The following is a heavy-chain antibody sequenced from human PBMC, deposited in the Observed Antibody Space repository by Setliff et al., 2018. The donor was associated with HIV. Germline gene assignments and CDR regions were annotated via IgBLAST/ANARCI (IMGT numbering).Heavy chain of an antibody. Sequence: SVKVSCKASGGTFSSYGISWVRQAPGQGLEWVGGITPILDKTDYAQKFQGRVTITTDDSTNTVYMEVSSLRSEDTAVYYCATFHYYDSSAYVIDLYYFDYWGQGTLVTVSS. J-gene: IGHJ4*02. D-gene: IGHD3-22*01. V-gene: IGHV1-69*05. CDR2: ITPILDKT. CDR3: ATFHYYDSSAYVIDLYYFDY. CDR1: GGTFSSYG.